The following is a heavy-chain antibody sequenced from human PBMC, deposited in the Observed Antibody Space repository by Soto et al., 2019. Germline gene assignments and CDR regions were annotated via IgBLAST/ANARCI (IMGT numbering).Heavy chain of an antibody. J-gene: IGHJ6*02. CDR2: IYWDGDK. CDR3: AHKGGRGAGMDV. CDR1: GFSLSTSGVG. Sequence: QITLKESGPTLVKPTQTLTVTCTFSGFSLSTSGVGVAWIRQPPGKALEWLALIYWDGDKRYNPFLKSRLTIXTVXSENQVVLTLSNMDPVDTATYYCAHKGGRGAGMDVWGQGTTVTVSS. D-gene: IGHD2-15*01. V-gene: IGHV2-5*02.